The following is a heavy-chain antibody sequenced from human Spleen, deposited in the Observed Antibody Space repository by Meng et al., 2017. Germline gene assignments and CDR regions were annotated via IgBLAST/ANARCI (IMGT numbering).Heavy chain of an antibody. V-gene: IGHV4-34*01. D-gene: IGHD4-11*01. J-gene: IGHJ4*02. CDR3: ARGPTTMAHDFDY. CDR2: INHSGST. Sequence: QVQLTQWGAGLFKPSETLFLTCVVSGGSLGDYYWSWIRQPPGKGLEWIGEINHSGSTNYNPSIESRATISVDTSQNNLSLKLSSVTAADSAVYYCARGPTTMAHDFDYWGQGTLVTVSS. CDR1: GGSLGDYY.